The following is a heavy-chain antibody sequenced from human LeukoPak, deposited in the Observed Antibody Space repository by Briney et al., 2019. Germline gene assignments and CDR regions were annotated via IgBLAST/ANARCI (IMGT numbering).Heavy chain of an antibody. CDR3: AREKIAYYDGSGRAWFYP. V-gene: IGHV4-39*07. Sequence: SETLPLTCTVSGDSISSSSYYWGWIRQPPGKGLEWFGSIYYSGSTYYNRSLKSRVTLSVDTAKKQFSLKQSSVTAADSAVYNCAREKIAYYDGSGRAWFYPWGDGTLVAVSS. J-gene: IGHJ5*02. D-gene: IGHD3-22*01. CDR2: IYYSGST. CDR1: GDSISSSSYY.